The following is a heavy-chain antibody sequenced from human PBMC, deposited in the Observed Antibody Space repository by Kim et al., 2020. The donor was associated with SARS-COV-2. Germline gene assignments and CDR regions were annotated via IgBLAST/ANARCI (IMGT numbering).Heavy chain of an antibody. D-gene: IGHD3-10*01. CDR1: GDPIDTYY. J-gene: IGHJ4*02. V-gene: IGHV4-59*01. CDR2: VFRSGST. CDR3: ARGLNEGTLLWFGELSEFDY. Sequence: SETLSFTCTVSGDPIDTYYWSWIRQPPGKGLEYIGYVFRSGSTNYNPSFKSRVTISIDTSKNQFSLRLTSLTAADTAVYYCARGLNEGTLLWFGELSEFDYWGQGILVSVSS.